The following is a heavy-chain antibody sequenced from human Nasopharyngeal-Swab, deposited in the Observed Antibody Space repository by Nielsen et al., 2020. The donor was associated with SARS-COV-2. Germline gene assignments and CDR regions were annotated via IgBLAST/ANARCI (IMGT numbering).Heavy chain of an antibody. J-gene: IGHJ5*02. Sequence: WIGQPPGKGLEWIGSTYHSGSTNNNPSLKRRVTITDDTSKNQVSLKLTSVTASDTAVYYCAREHIIGNWFDPWGQGTLVTVSS. D-gene: IGHD3-3*01. V-gene: IGHV4-59*01. CDR2: TYHSGST. CDR3: AREHIIGNWFDP.